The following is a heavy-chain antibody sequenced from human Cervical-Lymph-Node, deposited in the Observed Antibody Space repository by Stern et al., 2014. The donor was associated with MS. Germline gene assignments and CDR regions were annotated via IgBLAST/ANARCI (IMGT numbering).Heavy chain of an antibody. V-gene: IGHV1-2*02. CDR3: ARDQRGITIFGVVTDYYYLGMDV. J-gene: IGHJ6*02. CDR2: INPNTGGT. D-gene: IGHD3-3*01. Sequence: VQLVESGAEVKKPGASVKVSCKASGYIFTGYYMHWVRQAPGQGLEWMGGINPNTGGTNYAQKLQGRVTMSRDTSISTAYVELSSLTSDDTAVYYCARDQRGITIFGVVTDYYYLGMDVWGQGTTVTVSS. CDR1: GYIFTGYY.